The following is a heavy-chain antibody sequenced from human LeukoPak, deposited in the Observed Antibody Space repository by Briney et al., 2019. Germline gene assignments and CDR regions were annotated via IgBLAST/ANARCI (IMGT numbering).Heavy chain of an antibody. V-gene: IGHV3-23*01. CDR1: GFTFSSSA. J-gene: IGHJ4*02. CDR2: INGDGSDT. D-gene: IGHD5-12*01. Sequence: GGSLRLSCAASGFTFSSSAMTWVRHTPGKGLEWVSAINGDGSDTIYTDSVKDRFTVSRDNSKNTLYLQMQSLRADDTAVYYCAKGGGYAPLDYWGQGTLVSVSS. CDR3: AKGGGYAPLDY.